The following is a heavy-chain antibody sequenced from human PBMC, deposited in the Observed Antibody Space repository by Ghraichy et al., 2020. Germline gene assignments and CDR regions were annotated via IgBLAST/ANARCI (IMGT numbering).Heavy chain of an antibody. CDR2: IRYDGSNK. Sequence: GESLNISCAASGFTFSSYGMHWVRQAPGKGLEWVAFIRYDGSNKYYADSVKGRFTISRDNSKNTLYLQMNSLRAEDTAVYYCAKDSRGVGAYVAPTEKPDYWGQGTLVTVSS. CDR3: AKDSRGVGAYVAPTEKPDY. J-gene: IGHJ4*02. V-gene: IGHV3-30*02. CDR1: GFTFSSYG. D-gene: IGHD1-26*01.